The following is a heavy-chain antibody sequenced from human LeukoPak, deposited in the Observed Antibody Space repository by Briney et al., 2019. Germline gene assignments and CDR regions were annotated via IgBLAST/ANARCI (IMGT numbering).Heavy chain of an antibody. Sequence: SETLSLTCAVYGGSFSGYYWSWIRQPPGKGLEWIGEINHSGSTNYNPSLKSRVTISVDTSKNQFSLKLSSVTAADTAVYYCARCEMTTARFVGVTRRNWLDPWGQGTLVTVSS. CDR1: GGSFSGYY. D-gene: IGHD5-24*01. CDR3: ARCEMTTARFVGVTRRNWLDP. CDR2: INHSGST. V-gene: IGHV4-34*01. J-gene: IGHJ5*02.